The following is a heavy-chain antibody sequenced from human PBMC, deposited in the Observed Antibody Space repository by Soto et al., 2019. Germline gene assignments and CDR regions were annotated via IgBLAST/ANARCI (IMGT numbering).Heavy chain of an antibody. D-gene: IGHD2-15*01. Sequence: ETLSLTCAVSGYSISSGYYWCWIRHPRGKGVGGVGSIYHGGSTYYDPSLKSRVTISVDTSKNQFSLKLSSVTAADTAVYYCERDLGYCSGDSCYSGGFDYWGQGTLVTVSS. V-gene: IGHV4-38-2*02. CDR1: GYSISSGYY. CDR2: IYHGGST. CDR3: ERDLGYCSGDSCYSGGFDY. J-gene: IGHJ4*02.